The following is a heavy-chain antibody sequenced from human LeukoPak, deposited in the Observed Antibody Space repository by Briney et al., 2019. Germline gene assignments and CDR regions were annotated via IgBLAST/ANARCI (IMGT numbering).Heavy chain of an antibody. Sequence: GASVKVSCKASGYTFTSYGISWVRQAPGQGLEWMGRIIPILGIANYAQKFQGRVTITADKSTSTAYMELSSLRSEDTAVYYCASESELLRGYSYGRELSFDYWGQGTLVTVSS. V-gene: IGHV1-69*04. CDR2: IIPILGIA. CDR1: GYTFTSYG. D-gene: IGHD5-18*01. CDR3: ASESELLRGYSYGRELSFDY. J-gene: IGHJ4*02.